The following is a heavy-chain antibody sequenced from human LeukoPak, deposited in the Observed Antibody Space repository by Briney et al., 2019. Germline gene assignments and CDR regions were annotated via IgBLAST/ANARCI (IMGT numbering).Heavy chain of an antibody. Sequence: GGSLRLSCAASGFTVSSNYMSWVRQAPGKGLEWVSVIYSGGSTYYADSVKGRFTISRDNSKNTLYLQMNSLRAEDTAVYYCAKEGSSWLTYYFDYWGQGTLVTVSS. J-gene: IGHJ4*02. V-gene: IGHV3-66*01. CDR3: AKEGSSWLTYYFDY. D-gene: IGHD6-13*01. CDR2: IYSGGST. CDR1: GFTVSSNY.